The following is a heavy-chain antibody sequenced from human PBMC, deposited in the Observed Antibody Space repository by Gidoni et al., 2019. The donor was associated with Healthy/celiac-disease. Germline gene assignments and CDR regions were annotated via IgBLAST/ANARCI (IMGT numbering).Heavy chain of an antibody. CDR2: IRGSGGST. CDR3: AKDGGSSSGDY. J-gene: IGHJ4*02. CDR1: GFTFSSYA. V-gene: IGHV3-23*01. Sequence: EVQLLESGGGLVQPGGSLRLSCAASGFTFSSYAMSWVRQAPGKGLECVSAIRGSGGSTYYAASVKCRFTISRDNSKNTLYLQMNSLRAEDTAVYYCAKDGGSSSGDYWGQGTLVTVSS. D-gene: IGHD6-6*01.